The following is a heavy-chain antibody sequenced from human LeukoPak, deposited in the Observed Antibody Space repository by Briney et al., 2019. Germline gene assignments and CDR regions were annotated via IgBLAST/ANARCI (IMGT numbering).Heavy chain of an antibody. V-gene: IGHV4-4*07. D-gene: IGHD3-10*01. CDR2: IYTSGST. J-gene: IGHJ3*02. Sequence: SETLSLTCTVSGGSISSYYWSWIRQPAGKGLEWIGRIYTSGSTNYNPSLKSRVTMSVDTSKNQFSLKLSSVTAADTAVYYCARGRSYYGSGDAFDIWGQGTMVTVSS. CDR1: GGSISSYY. CDR3: ARGRSYYGSGDAFDI.